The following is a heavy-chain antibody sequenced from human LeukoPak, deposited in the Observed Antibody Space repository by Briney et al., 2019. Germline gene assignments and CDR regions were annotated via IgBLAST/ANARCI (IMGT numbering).Heavy chain of an antibody. Sequence: GGSLRLSCVASGFTFISYWMNWVRQAPGKGLEWVSNIREDGSEKYYVDSAKGRFTISRDSAKNSLSLQLNSLRVEDTAVYYCARDTSSLQDSFDYWGQGTLVTVSS. CDR2: IREDGSEK. J-gene: IGHJ4*02. V-gene: IGHV3-7*01. CDR1: GFTFISYW. CDR3: ARDTSSLQDSFDY.